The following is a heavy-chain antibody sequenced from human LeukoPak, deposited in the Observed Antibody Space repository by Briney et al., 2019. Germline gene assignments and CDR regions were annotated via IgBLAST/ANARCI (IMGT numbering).Heavy chain of an antibody. CDR3: ARDREGLAYFDF. J-gene: IGHJ4*02. Sequence: ASVTVSCTASGYTFTFKFIHWVRQAPGRGLEWMGWIDPNSGGTDYAQKFQGRVTMTRDTSIATAYMDLSRLIADDTAVYYCARDREGLAYFDFWGQGTLVTVSS. CDR2: IDPNSGGT. CDR1: GYTFTFKF. V-gene: IGHV1-2*02. D-gene: IGHD3/OR15-3a*01.